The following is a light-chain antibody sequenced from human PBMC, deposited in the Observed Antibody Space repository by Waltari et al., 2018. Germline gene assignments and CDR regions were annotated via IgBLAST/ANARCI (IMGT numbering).Light chain of an antibody. CDR1: MSVSTY. CDR3: QQRSNGLT. J-gene: IGKJ4*01. Sequence: ETVLTQPPAILSLSPGERATLYRRTSMSVSTYIAWYHQKPGQAPRLLVYDASNRATGIPARFSGSGSGTDFTLTSSSLEPEDFAVYYGQQRSNGLTFGGGTKVEIK. V-gene: IGKV3-11*01. CDR2: DAS.